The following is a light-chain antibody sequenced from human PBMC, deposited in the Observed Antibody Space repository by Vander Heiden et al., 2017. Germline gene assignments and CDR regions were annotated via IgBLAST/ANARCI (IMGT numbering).Light chain of an antibody. CDR2: DTS. CDR3: QQRSNFVI. J-gene: IGKJ4*01. V-gene: IGKV3-11*01. CDR1: QSVGSY. Sequence: PGERATLSCRASQSVGSYLAWYQQKPGQAPRLLIYDTSNRATGIPARFSGSGSGTDFTLTISSLEPEDFAVYYCQQRSNFVIFGGGTKVEIK.